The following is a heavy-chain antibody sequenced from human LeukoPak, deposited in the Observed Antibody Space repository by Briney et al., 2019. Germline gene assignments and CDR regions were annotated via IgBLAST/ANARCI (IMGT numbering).Heavy chain of an antibody. CDR2: ISYDGSNK. V-gene: IGHV3-30-3*01. CDR1: GFTFSSYA. CDR3: ARDPNLVAAAGYFDY. D-gene: IGHD6-13*01. J-gene: IGHJ4*02. Sequence: PGGSLRLSCAASGFTFSSYAMHWVRQAPGKGLEWVTVISYDGSNKYYADSVKGRFTISRDNPKNTLYLQMNSLRAEDTAVYYCARDPNLVAAAGYFDYWGQGTLVTVSS.